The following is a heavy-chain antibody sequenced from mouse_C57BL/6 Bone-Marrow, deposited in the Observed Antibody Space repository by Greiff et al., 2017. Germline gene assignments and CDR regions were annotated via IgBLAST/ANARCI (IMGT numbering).Heavy chain of an antibody. CDR2: ISSGGDYI. CDR1: GFTFSSYA. D-gene: IGHD5-1*01. J-gene: IGHJ3*01. V-gene: IGHV5-9-1*02. Sequence: EVKVVESGAGLVKPGGSLKLSCAASGFTFSSYAMSWVRQTPEKRLEWVAYISSGGDYIYYADTVKGRFTISRDNARNTLYLQMSSLKSEDTAMYYCTRDGESTFAYWGQGTLVTVSA. CDR3: TRDGESTFAY.